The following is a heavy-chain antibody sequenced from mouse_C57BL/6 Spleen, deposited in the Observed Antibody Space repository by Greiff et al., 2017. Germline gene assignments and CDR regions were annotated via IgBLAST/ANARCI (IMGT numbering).Heavy chain of an antibody. CDR3: TRNYYGSNYAMDY. V-gene: IGHV5-9-1*02. Sequence: EVQVVESGEGLVKPGGSLKLSCAASGFTFSSYAMSWVRQTPEKRLEWVAYISRGGDYIYYADTVKGRFTISRDNARNTLYLQMSSLKSEDTAMYYCTRNYYGSNYAMDYWGQGTSVTVSS. J-gene: IGHJ4*01. CDR2: ISRGGDYI. CDR1: GFTFSSYA. D-gene: IGHD1-1*01.